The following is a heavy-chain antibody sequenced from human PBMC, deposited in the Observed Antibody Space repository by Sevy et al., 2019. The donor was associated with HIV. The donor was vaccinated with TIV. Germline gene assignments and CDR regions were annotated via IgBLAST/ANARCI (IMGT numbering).Heavy chain of an antibody. CDR2: ISGSGGST. V-gene: IGHV3-23*01. CDR1: GFTFSSYA. CDR3: AKEECSTSCYRGGYGWFDP. J-gene: IGHJ5*02. D-gene: IGHD2-2*01. Sequence: GGSLRPSCAASGFTFSSYAMSWVRQAPGKGLEWVSAISGSGGSTYYADSVKGRFTISRDNSKNTLYLQMNSLRAEDTAVYYCAKEECSTSCYRGGYGWFDPWGQGTLVTVSS.